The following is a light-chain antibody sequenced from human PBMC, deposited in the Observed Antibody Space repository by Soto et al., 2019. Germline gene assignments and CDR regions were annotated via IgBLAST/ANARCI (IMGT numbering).Light chain of an antibody. CDR2: LNSDGSH. J-gene: IGLJ7*01. CDR3: QSWGTGIHV. CDR1: SGHSSYA. Sequence: QLVLTQSPSASASLGASVKLTCTLSSGHSSYAIAWHQQLPEKGPRYLMKLNSDGSHSKGDGIPDRFSGSSSGPERYLTICSLQSGDVADYYCQSWGTGIHVFGGGTQLTVL. V-gene: IGLV4-69*01.